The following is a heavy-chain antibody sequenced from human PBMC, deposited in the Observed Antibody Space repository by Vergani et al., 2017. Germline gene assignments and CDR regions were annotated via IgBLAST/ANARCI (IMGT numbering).Heavy chain of an antibody. J-gene: IGHJ4*02. CDR2: IYPADSDT. V-gene: IGHV5-51*01. Sequence: EVELVQSGQEMSKPGESLKISCKGSEYSFGNYWIGWVRQMPGKGLEWMGIIYPADSDTRYSLSFQGQVTISADKSISTAFLQWDSLTASDTALYYCARHTTYTDSWGQGTLVTVSS. D-gene: IGHD1-1*01. CDR3: ARHTTYTDS. CDR1: EYSFGNYW.